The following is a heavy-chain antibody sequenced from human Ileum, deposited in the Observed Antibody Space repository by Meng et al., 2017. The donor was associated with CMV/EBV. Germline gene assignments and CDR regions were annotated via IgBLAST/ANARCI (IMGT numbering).Heavy chain of an antibody. D-gene: IGHD4-17*01. V-gene: IGHV1-3*04. CDR3: ARIESGAHFDT. Sequence: CQASGYTLTSYAVHWVRQAPGQGLEWMGWINTGNGNTKYSQKFQGRVTFTRDTSANTGYMEVSSLRSEDTAVYYCARIESGAHFDTWGQGTLVTVSS. J-gene: IGHJ4*02. CDR1: GYTLTSYA. CDR2: INTGNGNT.